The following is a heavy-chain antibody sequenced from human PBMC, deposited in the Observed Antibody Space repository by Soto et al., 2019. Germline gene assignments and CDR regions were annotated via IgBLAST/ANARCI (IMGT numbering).Heavy chain of an antibody. CDR1: GFTFRSYN. D-gene: IGHD3-10*01. CDR3: ARVGLWFGDRQLMLDV. Sequence: VQLVESGGGLVKPGGSLRLSCAASGFTFRSYNMNWVRQAPGKGLEWVSFISGSSSPIYYGDSVKGRFTISRDNAENSLYLQMNSLRPEDTAVYYCARVGLWFGDRQLMLDVWGQGATVTVSS. CDR2: ISGSSSPI. J-gene: IGHJ6*02. V-gene: IGHV3-21*06.